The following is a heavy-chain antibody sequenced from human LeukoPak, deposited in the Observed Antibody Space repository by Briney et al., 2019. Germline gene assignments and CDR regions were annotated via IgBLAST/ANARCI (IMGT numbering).Heavy chain of an antibody. V-gene: IGHV1-2*02. J-gene: IGHJ6*03. CDR1: GYTFTGYY. Sequence: ASVKVSCKASGYTFTGYYMHWVRQAPGQGLEWMGWINPNSGGTNYAQKFQGRVTMTRDTSISTAYMELSSLRSEDTAVYYCARGSVAGTHYYYYMDVWGKGTTVTVSS. CDR2: INPNSGGT. D-gene: IGHD6-19*01. CDR3: ARGSVAGTHYYYYMDV.